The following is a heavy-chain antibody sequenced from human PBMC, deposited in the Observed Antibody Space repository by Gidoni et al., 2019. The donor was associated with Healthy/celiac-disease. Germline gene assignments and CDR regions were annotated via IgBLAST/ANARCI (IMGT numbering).Heavy chain of an antibody. CDR2: INPNSGGT. D-gene: IGHD1-1*01. CDR1: GYTFTGYY. Sequence: QVQLVQSGAEVKKPGASVKVSCKASGYTFTGYYMHWVRQAPGQGLEWMGWINPNSGGTNYAQKFQGWVTMTRDTSISTAYMELSRLRSDDTAVYYCARAEGERRRYYYGMDVWGQGTTVTVSS. CDR3: ARAEGERRRYYYGMDV. V-gene: IGHV1-2*04. J-gene: IGHJ6*02.